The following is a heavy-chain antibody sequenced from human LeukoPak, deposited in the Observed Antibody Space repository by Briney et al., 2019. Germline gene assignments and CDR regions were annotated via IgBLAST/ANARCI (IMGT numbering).Heavy chain of an antibody. CDR3: ARVPYYYDSSGYYVYYYYYMDV. V-gene: IGHV4-61*05. CDR1: GGSISSSSYY. Sequence: SETLSLTCTVSGGSISSSSYYWGWIRQPPGKGLEWIGYIYYSGSTNYNPSLKSRVTISVDTSKNQFSLKLSSVTAADTAVYYCARVPYYYDSSGYYVYYYYYMDVWGKGTTVTVSS. J-gene: IGHJ6*03. CDR2: IYYSGST. D-gene: IGHD3-22*01.